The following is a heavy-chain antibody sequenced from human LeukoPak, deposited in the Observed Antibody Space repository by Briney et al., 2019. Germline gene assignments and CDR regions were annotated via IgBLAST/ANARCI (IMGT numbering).Heavy chain of an antibody. CDR2: INPNSGGT. V-gene: IGHV1-2*02. CDR1: GYTITIYY. Sequence: ASVKVSCKASGYTITIYYMHWVRQAPGQGLEWMGWINPNSGGTSYARRFQGRVTMTRDTSISTAYMELSRLTSDDTAVYYCARNPAYCTSTSCCNDYWGQGTLVTVSS. D-gene: IGHD2-2*01. CDR3: ARNPAYCTSTSCCNDY. J-gene: IGHJ4*02.